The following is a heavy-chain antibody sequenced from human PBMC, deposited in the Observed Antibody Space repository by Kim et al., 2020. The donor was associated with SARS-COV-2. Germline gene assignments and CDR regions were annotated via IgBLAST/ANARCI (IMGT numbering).Heavy chain of an antibody. D-gene: IGHD6-13*01. CDR1: GFTFSSYE. Sequence: GGSLRLSCAASGFTFSSYEMNWVRQAPGKGLEWVSYISSSGSTIYYADSVKGRFTISRDNAKNSLYLQMNSLRAEDTAVYYYARESAAAVDYWGQGTLVTVSS. CDR2: ISSSGSTI. V-gene: IGHV3-48*03. CDR3: ARESAAAVDY. J-gene: IGHJ4*02.